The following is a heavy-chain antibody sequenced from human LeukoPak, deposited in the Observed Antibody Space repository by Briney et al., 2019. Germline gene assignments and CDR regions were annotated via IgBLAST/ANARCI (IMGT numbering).Heavy chain of an antibody. CDR1: GGSISSGGYY. CDR3: ARASAAGTHLDY. J-gene: IGHJ4*02. CDR2: IYYSGST. Sequence: SETLSLTCTVSGGSISSGGYYWSWIRLHPGKGLEWIGYIYYSGSTYYNPSLKSRVTISVDTSKNQFSLKLSPVTAADTAVYYCARASAAGTHLDYWGQGTLVTVSS. V-gene: IGHV4-31*03. D-gene: IGHD6-13*01.